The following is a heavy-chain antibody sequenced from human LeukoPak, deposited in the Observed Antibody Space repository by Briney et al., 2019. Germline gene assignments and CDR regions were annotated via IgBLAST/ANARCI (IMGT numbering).Heavy chain of an antibody. D-gene: IGHD5-18*01. J-gene: IGHJ4*02. CDR1: GLTFSSYG. V-gene: IGHV3-30-3*01. CDR2: ISYHGSDI. Sequence: GGSLRLSCAASGLTFSSYGMHWVRQAPGKGLEWVALISYHGSDIYYADSVKGRFTISRDNSKSTLYLQMNSLRAEDTAVYYCARDEGVTYIYGYHYWGQGTLVTVSS. CDR3: ARDEGVTYIYGYHY.